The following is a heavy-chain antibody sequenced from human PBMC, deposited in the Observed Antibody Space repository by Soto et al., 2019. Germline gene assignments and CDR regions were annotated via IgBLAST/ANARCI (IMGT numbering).Heavy chain of an antibody. Sequence: QVQLVESGGGVVQPGRSLRLSCAASGFTFSSYCMHWVRQAPGKGLEWVAVIWYDGSNTYYADAVKGRFTISRDKSKNTPYMQMNRLRAEDTAVYYCARVGGYWGQGTLVTVAT. D-gene: IGHD3-3*01. CDR3: ARVGGY. J-gene: IGHJ4*02. CDR1: GFTFSSYC. CDR2: IWYDGSNT. V-gene: IGHV3-33*01.